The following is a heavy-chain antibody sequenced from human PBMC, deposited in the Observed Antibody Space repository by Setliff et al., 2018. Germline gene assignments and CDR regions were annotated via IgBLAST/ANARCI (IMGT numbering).Heavy chain of an antibody. V-gene: IGHV3-23*03. Sequence: PGGSLRLSCAASGFTFSTYAMSWVRQAPGKGLEWVSTIYSGDRNTFYTDSVKGRFTIFRDGSKNTLYLQMTSLRAEDTAVYYCAKPQVELRWGFESWGQGTPVTV. CDR1: GFTFSTYA. J-gene: IGHJ4*02. D-gene: IGHD1-7*01. CDR2: IYSGDRNT. CDR3: AKPQVELRWGFES.